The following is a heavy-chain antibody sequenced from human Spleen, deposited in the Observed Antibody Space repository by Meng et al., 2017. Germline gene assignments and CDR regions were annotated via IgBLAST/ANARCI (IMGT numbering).Heavy chain of an antibody. Sequence: SVKVSCKASRDTFRSYSFNWVRRAPGQGLEWMGRIIPILGVTYYAQKFQGRVTVTADKSTNTVYMELSGLTSEDTALYYCGSPSTNGDNAFDIWGQGTEVTVSS. CDR3: GSPSTNGDNAFDI. CDR1: RDTFRSYS. CDR2: IIPILGVT. J-gene: IGHJ3*02. D-gene: IGHD4-17*01. V-gene: IGHV1-69*02.